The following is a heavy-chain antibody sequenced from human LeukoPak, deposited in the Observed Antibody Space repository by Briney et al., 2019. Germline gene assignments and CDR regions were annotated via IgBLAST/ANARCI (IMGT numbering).Heavy chain of an antibody. Sequence: GGSLRLSCSASGFTFSVYTMHWVRQAPGKGLEFVSAISGNGDNTFYADSMKGRFTISRDNSKNTLWLQMSSLRDDDTAVYYCVKGRSGTYTFDYWGQGTLVTVSS. V-gene: IGHV3-64D*06. J-gene: IGHJ4*02. D-gene: IGHD1-26*01. CDR1: GFTFSVYT. CDR2: ISGNGDNT. CDR3: VKGRSGTYTFDY.